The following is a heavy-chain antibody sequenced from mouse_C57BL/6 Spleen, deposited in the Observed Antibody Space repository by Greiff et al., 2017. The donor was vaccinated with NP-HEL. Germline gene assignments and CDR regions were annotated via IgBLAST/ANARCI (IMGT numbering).Heavy chain of an antibody. V-gene: IGHV1-15*01. CDR1: GYTFTDYE. J-gene: IGHJ2*01. CDR2: IDPETGGT. D-gene: IGHD2-5*01. CDR3: TRWGVTTDY. Sequence: VQLQESGAELVRPGASVTLSCKASGYTFTDYEMHWVKQTPVHGLEWIGAIDPETGGTAYNQKFKGKAILTADKSSSTAYMELRSLTSEDSAVYYCTRWGVTTDYWGQGTTLTGSS.